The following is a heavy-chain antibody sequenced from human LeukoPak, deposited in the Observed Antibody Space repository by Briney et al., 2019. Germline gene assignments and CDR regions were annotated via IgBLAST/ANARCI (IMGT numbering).Heavy chain of an antibody. CDR2: ISSSGSTI. CDR1: GFTFSSYE. D-gene: IGHD2-15*01. CDR3: XXXAXXXXXGXSCXFDYFDY. J-gene: IGHJ4*02. V-gene: IGHV3-48*03. Sequence: PGGSLRLSCAASGFTFSSYEMNWVRQAPGKGLEWVSYISSSGSTIYYADSVKGRFTISRDNAKNSLYLQMNSLRAEDTAVYYXXXXAXXXXXGXSCXFDYFDYWGQGTLVTVSS.